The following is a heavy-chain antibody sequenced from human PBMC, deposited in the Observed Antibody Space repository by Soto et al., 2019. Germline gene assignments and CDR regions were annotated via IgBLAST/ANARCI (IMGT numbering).Heavy chain of an antibody. Sequence: EVQLLESGGGLVQPGGSLRLSCVASGFSFSSYAMSWVRQAPGKGLEWVSGITGSGGSTYYADSVTGRFTISRDNSKNTLDLQMTSLRAEDTAIYYCAKDGVTMTPFFDYWGQGTLVTVSS. CDR1: GFSFSSYA. CDR3: AKDGVTMTPFFDY. V-gene: IGHV3-23*01. CDR2: ITGSGGST. J-gene: IGHJ4*02. D-gene: IGHD3-22*01.